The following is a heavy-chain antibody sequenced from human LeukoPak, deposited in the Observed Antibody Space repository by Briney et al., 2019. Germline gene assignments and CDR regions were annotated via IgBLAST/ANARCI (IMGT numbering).Heavy chain of an antibody. J-gene: IGHJ6*02. CDR2: IYYSGST. V-gene: IGHV4-31*03. CDR1: GGSISSGGYY. CDR3: ARMRVEIGYYYGMDV. D-gene: IGHD5-24*01. Sequence: SETLSLTCTVSGGSISSGGYYWSWIRQHPGKGLEWIGYIYYSGSTYYNPSLKSRVTISVDTSKNQFSLKLSSVTAADTAVYYCARMRVEIGYYYGMDVWGQGTTVTVSS.